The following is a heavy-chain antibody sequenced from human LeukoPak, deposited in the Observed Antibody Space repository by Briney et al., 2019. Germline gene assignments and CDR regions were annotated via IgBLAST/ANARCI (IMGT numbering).Heavy chain of an antibody. CDR1: GGSISSGSYY. CDR2: IYTSGST. D-gene: IGHD4-17*01. J-gene: IGHJ4*02. V-gene: IGHV4-61*02. CDR3: ARARGGYGDYRFDY. Sequence: PSETLSLTCTVSGGSISSGSYYWSWIRQPAGTGLEWLGRIYTSGSTNYNPSLKSRVTISVDTSKNQFSLKLSSVTAADTAVYYCARARGGYGDYRFDYWGQGTLVTVSS.